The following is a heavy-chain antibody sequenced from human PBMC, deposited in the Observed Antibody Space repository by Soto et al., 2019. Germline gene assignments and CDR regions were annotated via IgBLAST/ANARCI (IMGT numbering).Heavy chain of an antibody. CDR2: INSDGSST. Sequence: GGSLRLSCAASGFTFSSYWMHWVRQAPGKGLVWVSRINSDGSSTSYADSVKGRFTISRDNAKNTLYLQMNSLRAEDAAVYYCARGGSDYDILTGYSRTNYYYYYMDVWGKGTTVTVSS. J-gene: IGHJ6*03. CDR1: GFTFSSYW. CDR3: ARGGSDYDILTGYSRTNYYYYYMDV. V-gene: IGHV3-74*01. D-gene: IGHD3-9*01.